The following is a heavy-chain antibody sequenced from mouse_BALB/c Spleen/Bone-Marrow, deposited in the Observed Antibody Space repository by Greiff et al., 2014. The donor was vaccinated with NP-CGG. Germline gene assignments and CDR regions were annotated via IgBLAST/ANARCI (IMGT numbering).Heavy chain of an antibody. CDR1: GFTFNTYA. J-gene: IGHJ3*01. D-gene: IGHD4-1*02. Sequence: EVMLVESGGGLVQPKGSLKLSCAASGFTFNTYAMNWVRQAPGKGLEWVARIRSKSNNYATYYADSVKDRFTISRDDSQSMLYLQMSNLKTEDTAMYYCVRVNWEGFFAYWGQGTLVTVSA. CDR2: IRSKSNNYAT. V-gene: IGHV10-1*02. CDR3: VRVNWEGFFAY.